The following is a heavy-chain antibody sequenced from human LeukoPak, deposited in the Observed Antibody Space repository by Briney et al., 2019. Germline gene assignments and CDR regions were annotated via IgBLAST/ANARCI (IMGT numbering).Heavy chain of an antibody. Sequence: SVKVSRKASGGTFSSYAISWVRQAPGQGLEWMGGIIPIFGTANYAQNFQGRVTITADESTSTAYMELSSLRSEDTAVYYCAGGRTDIVVVPATLRNYYFDYWGQGTLVTVSS. CDR3: AGGRTDIVVVPATLRNYYFDY. D-gene: IGHD2-2*01. CDR1: GGTFSSYA. J-gene: IGHJ4*02. V-gene: IGHV1-69*13. CDR2: IIPIFGTA.